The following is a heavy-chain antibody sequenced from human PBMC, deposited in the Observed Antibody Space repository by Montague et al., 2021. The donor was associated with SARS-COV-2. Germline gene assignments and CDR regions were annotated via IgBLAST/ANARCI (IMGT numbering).Heavy chain of an antibody. V-gene: IGHV3-48*03. D-gene: IGHD3-10*01. J-gene: IGHJ6*02. CDR1: GFTFSSYE. CDR2: ISSSGSTI. CDR3: ARDLPLILIVRGVTFGYYGMDV. Sequence: SLRLSCAASGFTFSSYEMNWVRQAPGKGLEWVSYISSSGSTIYYADSVKGRFTISRDNVKNSLYLQMNSLRAEDTAVYYCARDLPLILIVRGVTFGYYGMDVWGQGTTVTVS.